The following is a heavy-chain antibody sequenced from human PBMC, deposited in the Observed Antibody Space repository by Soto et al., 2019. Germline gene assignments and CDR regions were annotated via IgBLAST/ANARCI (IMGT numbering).Heavy chain of an antibody. CDR3: AQDMWNQWLGYFDY. V-gene: IGHV3-9*01. CDR2: ISWNSGSI. Sequence: EVQLVESGGGLVQPGRSLRLSCAASGFTFDDYAMHWVRQAPGKGLERVSGISWNSGSIGYADSVKGRFTISRDNAKNPLYLQMNSLRAEDTALYYCAQDMWNQWLGYFDYWGQGTLVTVSS. D-gene: IGHD6-19*01. J-gene: IGHJ4*02. CDR1: GFTFDDYA.